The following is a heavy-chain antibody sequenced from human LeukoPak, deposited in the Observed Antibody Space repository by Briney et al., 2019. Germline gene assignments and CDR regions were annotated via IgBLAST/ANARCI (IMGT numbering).Heavy chain of an antibody. CDR1: GFTVTTDH. Sequence: GGSLRLSCVASGFTVTTDHMSWVRQAPGKGLEWVSIIYSAGSTYHADSVKGRFTISRDNSKNTVHFQMNSLRAEDTAIYYCARVWELSFDYWGQGTQVTVSS. CDR3: ARVWELSFDY. D-gene: IGHD1-26*01. V-gene: IGHV3-53*01. J-gene: IGHJ4*02. CDR2: IYSAGST.